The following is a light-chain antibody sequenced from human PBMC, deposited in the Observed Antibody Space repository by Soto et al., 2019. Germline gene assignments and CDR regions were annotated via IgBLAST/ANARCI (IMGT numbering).Light chain of an antibody. J-gene: IGLJ2*01. CDR3: AAWDDSLNGPGVV. Sequence: QSVLTQPPSASGTPGQRVTISCSGSSSNIGSNTVNWYQQLPGTAPKLLIYSDNQRPSGFPDRCSGSKSGTSASLAISGLQSEDESDYYCAAWDDSLNGPGVVFGGGTQLTVL. CDR2: SDN. V-gene: IGLV1-44*01. CDR1: SSNIGSNT.